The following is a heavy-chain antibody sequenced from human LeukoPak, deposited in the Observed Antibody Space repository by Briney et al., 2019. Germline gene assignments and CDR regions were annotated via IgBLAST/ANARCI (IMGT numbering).Heavy chain of an antibody. J-gene: IGHJ4*02. CDR2: IGGRGVST. CDR3: VRETLGFYYFAY. CDR1: GFTFSNYA. Sequence: GGSLRLSCAASGFTFSNYAMSWVRQAPGKGLEWVSTIGGRGVSTYYADSVQGRFSISRDNSKNTLFLQMNSLRAEDTAVYYCVRETLGFYYFAYWGQGTLVAVSS. V-gene: IGHV3-23*01. D-gene: IGHD7-27*01.